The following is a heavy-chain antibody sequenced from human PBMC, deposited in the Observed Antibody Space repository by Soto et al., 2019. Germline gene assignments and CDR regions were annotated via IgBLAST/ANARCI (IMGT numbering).Heavy chain of an antibody. CDR2: INPNSGGT. CDR1: GYTFTGYY. CDR3: ARARVEMATTHAFDI. J-gene: IGHJ3*02. V-gene: IGHV1-2*04. Sequence: ASVKVSCKASGYTFTGYYMHWVRQAPGQGLEWMGWINPNSGGTNYAQKFQGWVTMTRDTSISTAYMELSRLRSDDTAVYYCARARVEMATTHAFDIWGQGTMVTVS. D-gene: IGHD5-12*01.